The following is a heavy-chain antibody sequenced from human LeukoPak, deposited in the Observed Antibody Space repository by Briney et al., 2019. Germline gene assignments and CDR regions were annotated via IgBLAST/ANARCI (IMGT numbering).Heavy chain of an antibody. J-gene: IGHJ6*03. D-gene: IGHD1-26*01. CDR1: GGTFSSYA. Sequence: GASVKVSCKASGGTFSSYAISWVRQAPGQGLEWMGGIIPIFGTANYAQEFQGRVTITTDESTSTAYMELSSLRSEDTAVYYCARASPLSGSLRYMDVWGKGTTVTVSS. CDR2: IIPIFGTA. V-gene: IGHV1-69*05. CDR3: ARASPLSGSLRYMDV.